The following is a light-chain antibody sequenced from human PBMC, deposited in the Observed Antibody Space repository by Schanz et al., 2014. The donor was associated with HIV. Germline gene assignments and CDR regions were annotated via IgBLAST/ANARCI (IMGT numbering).Light chain of an antibody. Sequence: QSALTQPASVSGSLGRSITISCSGTSRDIGGYEYVSWYQQHPGKVPKLVIYDVINRPSGVSDRFSASKSGNTASLTISGLQAEDESDYYCSSYTSSNIYVIFGGGTKLTVL. CDR2: DVI. CDR1: SRDIGGYEY. CDR3: SSYTSSNIYVI. J-gene: IGLJ2*01. V-gene: IGLV2-14*03.